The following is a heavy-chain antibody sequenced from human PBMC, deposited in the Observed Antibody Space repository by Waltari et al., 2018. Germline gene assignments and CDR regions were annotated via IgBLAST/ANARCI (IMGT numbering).Heavy chain of an antibody. V-gene: IGHV4-34*01. CDR3: ARGRWVYYYGSGSYEDY. Sequence: QVQLQQWGAGLLKPSETLSLTCAVYGGSFSGYYWSWIRQPPGKGLAWIGEINHSGSTTYNPSLKSRVTISVDTSKNQFSLKLSSVTAADTAVYYCARGRWVYYYGSGSYEDYWGQGTLVTVSS. D-gene: IGHD3-10*01. J-gene: IGHJ4*02. CDR1: GGSFSGYY. CDR2: INHSGST.